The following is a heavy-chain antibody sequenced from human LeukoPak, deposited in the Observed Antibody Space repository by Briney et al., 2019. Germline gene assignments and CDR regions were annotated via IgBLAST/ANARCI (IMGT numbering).Heavy chain of an antibody. CDR2: IYYSGST. D-gene: IGHD3-3*01. CDR3: AREFSWSGFFDY. Sequence: SETLSLTCTVSGGSISSSSYYWGWIRQPPGKGLEWIGSIYYSGSTYYNPSLKSRVTISVDASKNQFSLKLSSVTAADTAVYYCAREFSWSGFFDYWGQGTLVTVSS. V-gene: IGHV4-39*07. J-gene: IGHJ4*02. CDR1: GGSISSSSYY.